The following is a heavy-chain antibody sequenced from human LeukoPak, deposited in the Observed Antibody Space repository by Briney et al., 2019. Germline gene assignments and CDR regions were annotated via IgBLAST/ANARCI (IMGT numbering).Heavy chain of an antibody. V-gene: IGHV1-2*02. J-gene: IGHJ5*02. CDR3: ARDGVGGYCSGGSCWTPPGKEFDP. CDR1: GYTFSDHY. CDR2: INPNSGGT. D-gene: IGHD2-15*01. Sequence: ASVKVSCKASGYTFSDHYMHWVRQAPGQGLEWMGWINPNSGGTNYAQKFQGRVTMTRDTSISTAYMELSRLRSDDTAVYYCARDGVGGYCSGGSCWTPPGKEFDPWGQGTLVTVSS.